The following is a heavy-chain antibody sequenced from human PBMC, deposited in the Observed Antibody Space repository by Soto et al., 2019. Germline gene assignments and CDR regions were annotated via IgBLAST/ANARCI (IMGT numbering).Heavy chain of an antibody. J-gene: IGHJ4*02. D-gene: IGHD3-16*01. CDR1: GFCFSSYT. Sequence: XGSLRLACAGSGFCFSSYTIHWVRQAPGKGLEWVASISSGSRSISYADSVKGRFTISRDNAESSLFLQMNSLRAEDTAVYYCAPTLPTFGGVHFDLWGQGTLVTVSS. CDR3: APTLPTFGGVHFDL. CDR2: ISSGSRSI. V-gene: IGHV3-21*06.